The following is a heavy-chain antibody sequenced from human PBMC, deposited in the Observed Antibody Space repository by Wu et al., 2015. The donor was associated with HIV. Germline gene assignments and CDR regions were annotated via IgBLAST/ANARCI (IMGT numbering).Heavy chain of an antibody. CDR1: GNTFNA. Sequence: QDQLVQSGAEVKKPGSSVKISCKASGNTFNAVNWLRQAPGQGLEWMGGIIPLFGTTEYAHIFQGRVTITTDESTSTAYMRLSSLTSADTAVYYCARGLRDILTGYYSAFEYWGQGTLVTVSS. CDR3: ARGLRDILTGYYSAFEY. D-gene: IGHD3-9*01. J-gene: IGHJ4*02. V-gene: IGHV1-69*05. CDR2: IIPLFGTT.